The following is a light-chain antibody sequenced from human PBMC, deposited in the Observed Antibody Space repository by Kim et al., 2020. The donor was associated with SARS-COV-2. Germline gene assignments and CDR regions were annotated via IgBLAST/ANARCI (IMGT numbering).Light chain of an antibody. J-gene: IGLJ2*01. CDR2: QDT. V-gene: IGLV3-1*01. CDR1: KLEDKY. Sequence: SVSPGQTASITCSGDKLEDKYVCWYQQKAGQSPVLLIYQDTKWPSGIPERFSGSNSGNTATLTISGTQAMDEADYYCRTWDSSSVIFGGGTQLTVL. CDR3: RTWDSSSVI.